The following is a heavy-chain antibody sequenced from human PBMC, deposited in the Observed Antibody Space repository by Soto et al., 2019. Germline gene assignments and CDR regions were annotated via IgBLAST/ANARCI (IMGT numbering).Heavy chain of an antibody. Sequence: SVKVSCKASGYTFTGYYMHWVRQAPGQGLEWMGWINPNSGTANYAQKFQGRVTITADESTSTSYMEVNNLRSEDTAVYYCAKVRYSSPMGYYYGMDVWGQGTTVTVSS. D-gene: IGHD6-19*01. CDR3: AKVRYSSPMGYYYGMDV. CDR2: INPNSGTA. V-gene: IGHV1-69*13. J-gene: IGHJ6*02. CDR1: GYTFTGYY.